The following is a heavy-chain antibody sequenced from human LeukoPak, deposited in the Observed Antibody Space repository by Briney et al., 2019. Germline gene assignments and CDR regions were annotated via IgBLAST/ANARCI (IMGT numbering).Heavy chain of an antibody. Sequence: GGSLRLSCAASGFTFGDHAMHWVRQAPGKGLEWVSLITGNGGSTYYADSVKGRFAISRDNRKNSLYLQMNSLRTEDTALYYCAKVRSVPGTLDFFDSWGQGTLVTVSS. CDR2: ITGNGGST. J-gene: IGHJ4*02. V-gene: IGHV3-43*02. D-gene: IGHD6-19*01. CDR1: GFTFGDHA. CDR3: AKVRSVPGTLDFFDS.